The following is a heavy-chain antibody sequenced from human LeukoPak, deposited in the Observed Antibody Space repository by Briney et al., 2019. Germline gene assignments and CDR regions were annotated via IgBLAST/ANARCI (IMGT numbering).Heavy chain of an antibody. CDR1: GFTFSSYW. V-gene: IGHV3-74*01. CDR3: TRRGAASDAFDI. CDR2: SKYDGSST. D-gene: IGHD6-25*01. Sequence: GGALRLSCAASGFTFSSYWMHWVRQAPGKGLVWVSRSKYDGSSTNYADSVKGRFTISRDNAKNTLYLQMNSLRAEDTAVYYCTRRGAASDAFDIWGQGTMVTVSS. J-gene: IGHJ3*02.